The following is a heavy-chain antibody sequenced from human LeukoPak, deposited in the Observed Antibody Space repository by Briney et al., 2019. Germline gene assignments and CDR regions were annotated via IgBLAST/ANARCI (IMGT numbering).Heavy chain of an antibody. CDR2: ISSSSSYI. CDR1: GFTFSSYS. V-gene: IGHV3-21*01. D-gene: IGHD5-18*01. J-gene: IGHJ4*02. Sequence: GGSLRLSCAASGFTFSSYSMNSVRQAPGKGLEWVSSISSSSSYIYYADSVKGRFTISRDNAKNSLYLQMNSLRAEDTAVYYCARDNTAMAPDYWGQGTLVTVSS. CDR3: ARDNTAMAPDY.